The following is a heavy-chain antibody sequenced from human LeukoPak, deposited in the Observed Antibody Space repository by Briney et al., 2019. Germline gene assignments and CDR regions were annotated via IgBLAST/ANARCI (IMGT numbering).Heavy chain of an antibody. V-gene: IGHV7-4-1*02. Sequence: ASVKVSCKASGYTFTSYAMNWVRQAPGQGLEWMGWINTNTGNPTYAQGFTGRFVFSLDTSVSTAYLQISSLKAEDTAVYYCARGPNIVGATDFAFDIWGQGTMVTVSS. CDR3: ARGPNIVGATDFAFDI. CDR2: INTNTGNP. J-gene: IGHJ3*02. D-gene: IGHD1-26*01. CDR1: GYTFTSYA.